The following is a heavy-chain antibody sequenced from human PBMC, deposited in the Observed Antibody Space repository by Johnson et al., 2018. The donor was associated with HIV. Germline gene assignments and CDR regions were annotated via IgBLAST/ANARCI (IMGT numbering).Heavy chain of an antibody. J-gene: IGHJ3*02. D-gene: IGHD6-19*01. CDR3: AKESSSGWDPISFDI. CDR1: GFTFNDYG. Sequence: VQLVESGGGVVRQGGSLRLSCAASGFTFNDYGMSWVRQAPGKGLQWVANIKEDGSEKYYVDSVRGRFTISRDNAKNTLYLQMNSLRVEDTAVYYCAKESSSGWDPISFDIWGQGTMVTVSS. CDR2: IKEDGSEK. V-gene: IGHV3-7*05.